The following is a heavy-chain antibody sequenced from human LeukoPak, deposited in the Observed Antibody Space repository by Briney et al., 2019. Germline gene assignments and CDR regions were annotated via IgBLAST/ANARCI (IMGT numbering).Heavy chain of an antibody. D-gene: IGHD1-20*01. CDR3: ATWYNWNDVSWFDP. J-gene: IGHJ5*02. Sequence: ASVKVSCKASGYTFTSYYMHWVRQAPGQGLEWMGRIIPILGIANYAQKFQGRVTITADKSTSTAYMELSSLRSEDTAVYYCATWYNWNDVSWFDPWGQGTLVTVSS. CDR2: IIPILGIA. CDR1: GYTFTSYY. V-gene: IGHV1-69*02.